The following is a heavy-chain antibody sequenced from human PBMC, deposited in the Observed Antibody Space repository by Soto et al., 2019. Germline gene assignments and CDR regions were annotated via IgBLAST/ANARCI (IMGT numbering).Heavy chain of an antibody. D-gene: IGHD2-15*01. Sequence: EVQLVESGGGLVQPGGSLRLSCAVSGYTFSDYYIDWVRQAPGKGLEWVGRSRNKAYSYTTQYGASVKGRFTISRDDSKSSLYLQMDSLKTEDTSVYYCARLPYCDGGGSCHYFGYWAQGTLVTVSS. V-gene: IGHV3-72*01. CDR2: SRNKAYSYTT. CDR1: GYTFSDYY. CDR3: ARLPYCDGGGSCHYFGY. J-gene: IGHJ4*02.